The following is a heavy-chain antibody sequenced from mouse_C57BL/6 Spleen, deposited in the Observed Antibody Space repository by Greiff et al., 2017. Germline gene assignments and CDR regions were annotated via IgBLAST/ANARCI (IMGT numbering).Heavy chain of an antibody. Sequence: EVQRVESGPGLVKPSQSLSLTCSVTGYSITSGYYWNWIRQFPGNKLEWMGYISYDGSNNYNPSLKNRISITRDTSKNQFFLKLNSVTTEDTATYYCARDYYGSSYDPYAMDYWGQGTSVTVSS. D-gene: IGHD1-1*01. CDR2: ISYDGSN. V-gene: IGHV3-6*01. CDR3: ARDYYGSSYDPYAMDY. J-gene: IGHJ4*01. CDR1: GYSITSGYY.